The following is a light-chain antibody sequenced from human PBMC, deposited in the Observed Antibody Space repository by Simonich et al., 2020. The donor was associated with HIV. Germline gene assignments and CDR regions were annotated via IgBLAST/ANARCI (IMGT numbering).Light chain of an antibody. CDR1: QSVLYSSNNKNN. J-gene: IGKJ1*01. Sequence: DIVMTQSPDSLAVSLGERATINCKSSQSVLYSSNNKNNLAWYQQKPGQPPKLLIYWASTRESGVPDRFSGSGSGTDFTLTNSSLQAEDVAVYYCQQYYSTPWTFGQGTKVEI. CDR2: WAS. V-gene: IGKV4-1*01. CDR3: QQYYSTPWT.